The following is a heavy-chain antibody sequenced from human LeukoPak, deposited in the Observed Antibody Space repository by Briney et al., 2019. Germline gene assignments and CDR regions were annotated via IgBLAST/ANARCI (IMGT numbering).Heavy chain of an antibody. CDR2: INPNSGGT. CDR1: GYTFTGYY. Sequence: ASVKVSCKASGYTFTGYYMHWVRQAPGQGLEWMGWINPNSGGTNYAQKFQGRVTMTRDTSISTAYMELSRLRSDDTAVYYCARGSPWGSGPLFDPWGQGTLVTVSS. CDR3: ARGSPWGSGPLFDP. D-gene: IGHD7-27*01. V-gene: IGHV1-2*02. J-gene: IGHJ5*02.